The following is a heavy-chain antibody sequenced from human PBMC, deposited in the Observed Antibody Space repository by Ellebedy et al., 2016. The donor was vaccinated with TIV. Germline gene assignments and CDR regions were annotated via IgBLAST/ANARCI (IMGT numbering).Heavy chain of an antibody. CDR3: AKDLSSGWYVVNWFDP. V-gene: IGHV3-23*01. Sequence: GESLKISCAGSGDTFSSYAMSWVRQAPGKGLEWVSAISGSGGSTYYADSVKGRFTISRDNSKNTLYLQMNSLRAEDTAVYYCAKDLSSGWYVVNWFDPWGQGTLVTVSS. J-gene: IGHJ5*02. CDR1: GDTFSSYA. D-gene: IGHD6-19*01. CDR2: ISGSGGST.